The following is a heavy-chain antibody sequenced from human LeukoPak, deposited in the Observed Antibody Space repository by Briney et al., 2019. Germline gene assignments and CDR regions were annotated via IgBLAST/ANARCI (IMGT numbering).Heavy chain of an antibody. CDR1: GFIFSSYA. Sequence: QPGGSLRLSCAASGFIFSSYAMSWVRQAPGKGLEWVSTISGSGGSTYYSDSVKGRFTVSRDNSKISVYLQMNSLRAEDTAVYYCAKDRSCMNDVCHGDFDYGGEGTLVTVSS. CDR3: AKDRSCMNDVCHGDFDY. D-gene: IGHD2-8*01. V-gene: IGHV3-23*01. CDR2: ISGSGGST. J-gene: IGHJ4*02.